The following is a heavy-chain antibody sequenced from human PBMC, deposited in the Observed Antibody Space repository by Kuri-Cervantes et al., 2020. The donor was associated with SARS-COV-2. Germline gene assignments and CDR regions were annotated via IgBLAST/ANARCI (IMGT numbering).Heavy chain of an antibody. J-gene: IGHJ4*02. CDR2: IYHSGST. Sequence: GSLRLSCAVSGGSISSSNWWSWVRQPPGKGLEWIGEIYHSGSTNYNPSLKSRATISVDTSKNQFSLKLSSVTAADTAVYYCARGRTSSSWGQGTLVTVSS. D-gene: IGHD6-13*01. CDR3: ARGRTSSS. V-gene: IGHV4-4*02. CDR1: GGSISSSNW.